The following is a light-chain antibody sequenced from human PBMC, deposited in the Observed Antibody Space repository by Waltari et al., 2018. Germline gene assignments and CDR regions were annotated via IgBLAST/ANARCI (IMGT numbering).Light chain of an antibody. CDR3: YSYAGNHVV. CDR2: DVS. CDR1: SSDVGGYNY. V-gene: IGLV2-11*01. J-gene: IGLJ2*01. Sequence: QSALTQPRSVSGSPGQSVTISCTGTSSDVGGYNYVSWYQQNPGKAPKLMIYDVSQRPSGVPDRFSGSKSGNTASLTISGLQAEDDADYYCYSYAGNHVVFGGGTRLTVL.